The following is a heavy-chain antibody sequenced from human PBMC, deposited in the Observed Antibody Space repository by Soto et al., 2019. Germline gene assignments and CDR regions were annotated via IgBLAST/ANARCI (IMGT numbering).Heavy chain of an antibody. J-gene: IGHJ4*02. Sequence: GGSLRLSCAASGFTFSSYAMTWVRQAPGKGLGWVSVIGGSGGGTYYADSVKGRFTISRDNSKNTLYLQMNSLRAEDTAVYYCAKGTAKWNFGYFDYWGQGTLVTVSS. CDR1: GFTFSSYA. CDR2: IGGSGGGT. CDR3: AKGTAKWNFGYFDY. D-gene: IGHD1-7*01. V-gene: IGHV3-23*01.